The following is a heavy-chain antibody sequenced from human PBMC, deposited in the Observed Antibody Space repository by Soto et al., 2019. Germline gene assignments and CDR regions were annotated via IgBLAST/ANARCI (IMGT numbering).Heavy chain of an antibody. V-gene: IGHV4-4*02. CDR2: IYHSGST. CDR3: ARTPLLYSSSGVPGGDY. CDR1: GGSISSSNW. J-gene: IGHJ4*02. D-gene: IGHD6-6*01. Sequence: SETLSLTCAVSGGSISSSNWWSWVRQPPGKGLEWIGEIYHSGSTNYNPSLKSRVTISVDKSKNQFSLKLSSVTAADTAVYYCARTPLLYSSSGVPGGDYWGQGTLVTVSS.